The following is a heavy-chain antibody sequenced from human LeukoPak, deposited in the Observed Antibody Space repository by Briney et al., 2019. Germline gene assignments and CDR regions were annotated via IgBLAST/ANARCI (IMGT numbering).Heavy chain of an antibody. CDR3: ARGLGSSGYYFPFDY. V-gene: IGHV3-23*01. J-gene: IGHJ4*02. CDR1: GFTFSSYA. D-gene: IGHD3-22*01. CDR2: ISGSGGST. Sequence: PGGSLRLSCAASGFTFSSYAMSWVRQAPGKGLEWVSAISGSGGSTYYADSVKGRFTISRDNSKNTLYLQMNSLRTEDTAVYYCARGLGSSGYYFPFDYWGQGTLVTVSS.